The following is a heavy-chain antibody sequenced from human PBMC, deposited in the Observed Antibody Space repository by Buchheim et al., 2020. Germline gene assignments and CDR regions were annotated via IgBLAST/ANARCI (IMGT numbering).Heavy chain of an antibody. CDR1: GGFIAGSDYY. Sequence: QLQESGPGLVKSSHTLALTCTVSGGFIAGSDYYWTWLRQHPERGLEWIAYTYYSGSSYSNPSLQSRLIISVDTSKNQFSLELKSVTAADTGTYYCARDVKDQGYLDVWGKGT. D-gene: IGHD2-15*01. CDR2: TYYSGSS. CDR3: ARDVKDQGYLDV. J-gene: IGHJ6*03. V-gene: IGHV4-31*03.